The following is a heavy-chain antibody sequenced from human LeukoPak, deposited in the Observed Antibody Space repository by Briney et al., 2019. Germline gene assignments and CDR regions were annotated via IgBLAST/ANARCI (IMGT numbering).Heavy chain of an antibody. CDR3: ARRDILTTIDY. CDR2: IYYSGST. Sequence: PSETLSLTCTVSGGSISSSSYYWGWIRQPPGKGLGWIGSIYYSGSTYYNPSLKSRVTISVDTSKNQFSLKLSSVTAADTAVYYCARRDILTTIDYWGQGTLVTVSS. CDR1: GGSISSSSYY. J-gene: IGHJ4*02. V-gene: IGHV4-39*01. D-gene: IGHD3-9*01.